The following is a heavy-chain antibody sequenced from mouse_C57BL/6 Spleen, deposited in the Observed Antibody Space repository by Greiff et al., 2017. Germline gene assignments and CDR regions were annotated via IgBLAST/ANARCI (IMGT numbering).Heavy chain of an antibody. CDR1: GYSITSGYY. V-gene: IGHV3-6*01. Sequence: EVQVVESGPGLVKPSQSLSLTCSVTGYSITSGYYWNWIRQFPGNKLEWMGYISYDGSNYYNPSLKNRISITRDTSKNQFFLKLNSVTTEDTATYYCARVGHYYGSPYYFDYWGQGTTLTVSS. D-gene: IGHD1-1*01. CDR2: ISYDGSN. CDR3: ARVGHYYGSPYYFDY. J-gene: IGHJ2*01.